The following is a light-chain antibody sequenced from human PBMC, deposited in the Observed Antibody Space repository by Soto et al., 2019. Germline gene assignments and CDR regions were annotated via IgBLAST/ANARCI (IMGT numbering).Light chain of an antibody. Sequence: QSALTQPPSASGSPGKSVTISCTGTSGDVGAYNYVAWHQKHPGKAPKLMIYEVIKRPPGVPDRFSGSKSGNTASLTVSGLQAEDEADYYCSSYAGGNNLVFGGGTKLTVL. CDR3: SSYAGGNNLV. J-gene: IGLJ2*01. CDR1: SGDVGAYNY. CDR2: EVI. V-gene: IGLV2-8*01.